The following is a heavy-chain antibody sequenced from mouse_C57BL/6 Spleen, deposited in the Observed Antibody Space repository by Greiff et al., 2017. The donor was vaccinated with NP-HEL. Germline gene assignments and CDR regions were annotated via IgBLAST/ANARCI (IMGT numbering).Heavy chain of an antibody. CDR2: IDPSDSYT. CDR1: GYTFTSYW. J-gene: IGHJ1*03. Sequence: VQLQQPGAELVMPGASVKLSCKASGYTFTSYWMHWVKQRPGHGLEWIGEIDPSDSYTNYNQKFKGKSTLTVDKSSSTAYMQLSSLTSEDSAVYYCARRELEGYFDVWGTGTTVTVSS. V-gene: IGHV1-69*01. CDR3: ARRELEGYFDV.